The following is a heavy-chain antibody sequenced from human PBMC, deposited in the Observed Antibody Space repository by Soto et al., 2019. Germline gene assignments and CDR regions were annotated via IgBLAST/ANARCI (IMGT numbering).Heavy chain of an antibody. CDR1: GFTFSSYS. Sequence: VGSLRLSCAASGFTFSSYSMNWVRQAPGKGLEWVSSISSSSSYIYYADSVKGRFTISRDNAKNSLYLQMNSLRAEDTAVYYCASGYSGPLPNWFDHWGQVTLVPVSS. D-gene: IGHD6-13*01. J-gene: IGHJ5*02. CDR2: ISSSSSYI. V-gene: IGHV3-21*01. CDR3: ASGYSGPLPNWFDH.